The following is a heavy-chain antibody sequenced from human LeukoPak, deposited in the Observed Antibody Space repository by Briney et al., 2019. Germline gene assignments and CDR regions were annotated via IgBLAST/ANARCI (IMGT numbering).Heavy chain of an antibody. CDR3: ARGSGYNDFGY. D-gene: IGHD3-22*01. V-gene: IGHV4-4*08. CDR1: GDSISTYY. J-gene: IGHJ4*02. CDR2: IYTSGST. Sequence: SETLSLTCSVSGDSISTYYWSWIRQPPGKGLEWIGYIYTSGSTNYNPSLKSRVTMSVDTSKNQFSLKLSSVTAADTAVYYCARGSGYNDFGYWGQGTLVTVSS.